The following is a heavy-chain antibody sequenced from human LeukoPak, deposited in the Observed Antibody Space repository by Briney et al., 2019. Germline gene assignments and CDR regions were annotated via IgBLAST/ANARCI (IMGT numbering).Heavy chain of an antibody. J-gene: IGHJ5*02. CDR3: ARGSGGNGDSPWKWFDP. V-gene: IGHV4-34*01. Sequence: PSETLSLTCAVYGGSFSGYYWSWIRQPPGKGLEWIGEINHSGSTNYNPSPKSRVTISVDTSKNQFSLKLSSVTAADTAVYYCARGSGGNGDSPWKWFDPWGQGTLVTVSS. CDR2: INHSGST. D-gene: IGHD4-17*01. CDR1: GGSFSGYY.